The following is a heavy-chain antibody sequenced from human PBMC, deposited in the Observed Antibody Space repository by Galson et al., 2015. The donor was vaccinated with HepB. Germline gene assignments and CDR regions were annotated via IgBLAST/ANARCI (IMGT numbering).Heavy chain of an antibody. Sequence: SVKVSCKASGYTFTSYDIIWVRQVPGQGLEWMGWMNPQSGSTGNKPKFQGRVFMTRNTSISTAYMELRSLRTEDTAIYYCARDLRVVEDGNEYFQNWGQGTLAIVSS. V-gene: IGHV1-8*01. CDR2: MNPQSGST. D-gene: IGHD2-2*01. CDR1: GYTFTSYD. CDR3: ARDLRVVEDGNEYFQN. J-gene: IGHJ1*01.